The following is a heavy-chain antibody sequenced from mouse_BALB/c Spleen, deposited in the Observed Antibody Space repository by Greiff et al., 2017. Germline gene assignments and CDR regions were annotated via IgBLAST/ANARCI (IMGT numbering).Heavy chain of an antibody. J-gene: IGHJ3*01. Sequence: EVMLVESGGGLVKPGGSLKLSCAASGFTFSDYYMYWVRQTPEKRLEWVATISDGGSYTYYPDSVKGRFTISRDNAKNNLYLQMSSLKSEDTAMYYSARDALTPGAWCAHRGEGTLCSVSA. V-gene: IGHV5-4*02. D-gene: IGHD1-3*01. CDR2: ISDGGSYT. CDR3: ARDALTPGAWCAH. CDR1: GFTFSDYY.